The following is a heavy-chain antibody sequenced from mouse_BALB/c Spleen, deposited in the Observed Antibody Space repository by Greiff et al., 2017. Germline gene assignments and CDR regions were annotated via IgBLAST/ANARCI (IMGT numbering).Heavy chain of an antibody. V-gene: IGHV5-12-1*01. CDR1: GFAFSSYD. CDR2: ISSGGGST. J-gene: IGHJ1*01. CDR3: ATLAWYFDV. Sequence: EVQGVESGGGLVKPGGSLKLSCAASGFAFSSYDMSWVRQTPEKRLEWVAYISSGGGSTYYPDTVKGRFTISRDNAKNTLYLQMSSLKSEDTAMYYCATLAWYFDVWGAGTTVTVSS.